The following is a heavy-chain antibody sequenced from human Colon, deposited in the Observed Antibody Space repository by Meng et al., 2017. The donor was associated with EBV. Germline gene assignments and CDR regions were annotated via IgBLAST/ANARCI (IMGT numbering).Heavy chain of an antibody. CDR3: ARGPDGGVDCYLFDP. J-gene: IGHJ5*02. CDR1: CAAIRGSYYS. D-gene: IGHD2-21*02. CDR2: IYYGVTT. Sequence: LLLQVPYLELGPPSPALSPTFAAACAAIRGSYYSWSWSRQSRVQPREWFVYIYYGVTTYNTSLKSRVTISVDNSKNQFSLRLTSVTAADTAVYYCARGPDGGVDCYLFDPWGQGTLVTVSS. V-gene: IGHV4-30-2*06.